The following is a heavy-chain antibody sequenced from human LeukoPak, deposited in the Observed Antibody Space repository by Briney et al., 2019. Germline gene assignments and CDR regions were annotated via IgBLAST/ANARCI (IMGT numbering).Heavy chain of an antibody. CDR3: ATGETRSFSFDY. Sequence: GGSLRLSCAASGFTFSTYAMTWVRQAPGKGLEWVSLISGTGGSTYYADSVKGRFTISRDNAKNSLYLQMHTLRAEDTAVYYCATGETRSFSFDYWGQGNLVTVSS. CDR2: ISGTGGST. J-gene: IGHJ4*02. D-gene: IGHD3-16*02. V-gene: IGHV3-23*01. CDR1: GFTFSTYA.